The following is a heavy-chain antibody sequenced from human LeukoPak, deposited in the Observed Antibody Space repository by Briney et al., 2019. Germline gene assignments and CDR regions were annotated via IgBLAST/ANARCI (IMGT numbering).Heavy chain of an antibody. J-gene: IGHJ4*02. CDR3: ARDKRSSYGDLDD. Sequence: ASVKVSCKASGYTFTGYYMHWVRQAPGQGLEWMGWINPNSGGTNYAQKFQGRVTMTRDTSISTAYMELSRLRSDDTAVYYCARDKRSSYGDLDDWGQGTLVTVSS. V-gene: IGHV1-2*02. CDR2: INPNSGGT. CDR1: GYTFTGYY. D-gene: IGHD4-17*01.